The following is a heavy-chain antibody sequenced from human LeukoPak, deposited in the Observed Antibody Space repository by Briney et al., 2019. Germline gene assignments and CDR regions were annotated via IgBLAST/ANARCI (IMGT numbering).Heavy chain of an antibody. Sequence: GGSLRLSCAASGFTFSSYGMHWVRQAPGKGLEWVAFIRYDGSNRYYADSVKGRFTISRDNSKNTLYLQMNSLRAEDTAVYYCAKIPYYYDSSGSYYFDYWGQGTLVTVSS. CDR2: IRYDGSNR. D-gene: IGHD3-22*01. J-gene: IGHJ4*02. V-gene: IGHV3-30*02. CDR1: GFTFSSYG. CDR3: AKIPYYYDSSGSYYFDY.